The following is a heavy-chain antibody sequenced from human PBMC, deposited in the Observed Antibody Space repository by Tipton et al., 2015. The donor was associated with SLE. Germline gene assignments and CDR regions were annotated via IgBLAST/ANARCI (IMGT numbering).Heavy chain of an antibody. CDR1: GYSISSGYY. J-gene: IGHJ6*03. CDR3: ARDYDYSSSWYDYYYYYYIDV. D-gene: IGHD6-13*01. V-gene: IGHV4-38-2*02. Sequence: TLSLTCAVSGYSISSGYYWSWIRQPPGKGLEWIGEINHSGSTNYNPSLKSRVTISVDTSKNQFSLKLSSVTAADTAVYYCARDYDYSSSWYDYYYYYYIDVWGKGTTVTISS. CDR2: INHSGST.